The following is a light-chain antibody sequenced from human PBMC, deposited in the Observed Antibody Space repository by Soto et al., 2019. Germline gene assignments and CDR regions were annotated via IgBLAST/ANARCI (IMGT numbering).Light chain of an antibody. J-gene: IGKJ1*01. CDR1: QSVKTY. CDR2: DAS. V-gene: IGKV3-11*01. Sequence: EIVLTQSPGTLSLSPGERATLSCRASQSVKTYLAWYQQKPGQAPRLLIYDASNRASGIPARFSGSGSGTDFTLTISNLESEDFALYYCQQRHTWPWTFGQGTKLELK. CDR3: QQRHTWPWT.